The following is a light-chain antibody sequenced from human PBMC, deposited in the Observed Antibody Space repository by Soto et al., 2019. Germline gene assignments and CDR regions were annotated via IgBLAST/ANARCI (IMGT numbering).Light chain of an antibody. Sequence: EIVLTQSPATLSLSPGGRATLSCRASQSVSLSLAWYQQKPGQAPRLLSYDASKRASGFPARFSGSGSGTDFTLTISSLEPEDFAVYYCQERTGWPPWTFGQGTKVEIE. V-gene: IGKV3-11*01. CDR3: QERTGWPPWT. CDR2: DAS. J-gene: IGKJ1*01. CDR1: QSVSLS.